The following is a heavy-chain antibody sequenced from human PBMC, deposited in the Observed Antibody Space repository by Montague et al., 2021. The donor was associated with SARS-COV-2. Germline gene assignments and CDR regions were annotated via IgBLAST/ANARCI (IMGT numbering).Heavy chain of an antibody. V-gene: IGHV4-59*01. CDR1: GGSIRDYY. Sequence: SETLSLTCSVSGGSIRDYYWNWIRQPPGKGLEWIGYIYYNGIINYSPSLKRRAIISIDTSKNQFSLKVNFVTAADTAVYYCARARDSPQECYYDSSGFDYWGQGTLVTVSS. CDR2: IYYNGII. D-gene: IGHD3-22*01. CDR3: ARARDSPQECYYDSSGFDY. J-gene: IGHJ4*02.